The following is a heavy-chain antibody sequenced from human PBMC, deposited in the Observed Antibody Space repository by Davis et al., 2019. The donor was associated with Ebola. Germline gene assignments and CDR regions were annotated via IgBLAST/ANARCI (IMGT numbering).Heavy chain of an antibody. CDR3: ARGGAQTYHYGSGSYSFVYYFDY. CDR1: GGSYSGYY. CDR2: INDSGST. Sequence: SETLSHTCAVYGGSYSGYYWSWIRQPPGKGLEWIGEINDSGSTNYNPSLKSRVTISVDTSKNQFSLKVNSVTAADTAVYFCARGGAQTYHYGSGSYSFVYYFDYWGQGTLVTVSS. V-gene: IGHV4-34*01. J-gene: IGHJ4*02. D-gene: IGHD3-10*01.